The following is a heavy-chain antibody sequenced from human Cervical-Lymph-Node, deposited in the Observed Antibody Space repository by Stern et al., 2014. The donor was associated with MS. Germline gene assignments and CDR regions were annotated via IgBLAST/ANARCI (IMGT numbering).Heavy chain of an antibody. J-gene: IGHJ6*02. CDR2: MNPNTCGT. CDR3: ARDEAVAGYNGMDV. Sequence: VQLVESGAEVKKPGASVKVSCKASGYSFSSYYIHWVRQVPGQGLELLGWMNPNTCGTNYEQKFQGRVTMTRDTSINTAYMELSRLRSDDTAIYYCARDEAVAGYNGMDVWGQGTTVTVSS. D-gene: IGHD6-19*01. V-gene: IGHV1-2*02. CDR1: GYSFSSYY.